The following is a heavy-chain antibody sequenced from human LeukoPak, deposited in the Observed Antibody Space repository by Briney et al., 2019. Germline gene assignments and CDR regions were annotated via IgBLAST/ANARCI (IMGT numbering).Heavy chain of an antibody. V-gene: IGHV3-33*06. D-gene: IGHD3-22*01. CDR3: AKDSDYYDSSGYKGRIGWYFDL. CDR2: XWYDGSNK. Sequence: RLXXAASGFTFSXXGMXXVRXAXXXXXXXVAVXWYDGSNKYYADSVKGRFTISRDNSKNTLYLQMNSLRAEDTAVYYCAKDSDYYDSSGYKGRIGWYFDLWGRGTLVTVSS. J-gene: IGHJ2*01. CDR1: GFTFSXXG.